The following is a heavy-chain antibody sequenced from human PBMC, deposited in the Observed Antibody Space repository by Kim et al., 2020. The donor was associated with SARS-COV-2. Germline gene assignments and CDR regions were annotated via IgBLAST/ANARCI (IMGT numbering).Heavy chain of an antibody. CDR1: GFTFDDYA. D-gene: IGHD3-16*02. J-gene: IGHJ6*02. Sequence: GGSLRLSCAASGFTFDDYAMHWVRQAPGKGLEWVSGISSNGGSMGYADSVKGRFTISRDNAKNSLYLQISSLRAEDTALYYCAKDNGDQLSHGMDVWGQGTTVTVSS. CDR3: AKDNGDQLSHGMDV. CDR2: ISSNGGSM. V-gene: IGHV3-9*01.